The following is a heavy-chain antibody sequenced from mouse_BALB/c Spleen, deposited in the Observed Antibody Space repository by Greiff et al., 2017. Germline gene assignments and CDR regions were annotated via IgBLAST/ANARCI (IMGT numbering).Heavy chain of an antibody. CDR1: GFTFSDYY. D-gene: IGHD2-4*01. CDR2: ISDGGSYT. CDR3: AREGLRRGGAWFAY. Sequence: EVKVVESGGGLVKPGGSLKLSCAASGFTFSDYYMYWVRQTPEKRLEWVATISDGGSYTYYPDSVKGRFTISRDNAKNNLYLQMSSLKSEDTAMYYCAREGLRRGGAWFAYWGQGTLVTVSA. J-gene: IGHJ3*01. V-gene: IGHV5-4*02.